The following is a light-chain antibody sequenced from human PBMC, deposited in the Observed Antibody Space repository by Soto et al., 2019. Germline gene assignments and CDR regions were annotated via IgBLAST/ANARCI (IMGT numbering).Light chain of an antibody. CDR1: QGISTY. J-gene: IGKJ1*01. CDR3: QQSYSATWT. Sequence: PSSLSASVGDRVTIPCRASQGISTYLNWYLQKPGKAPKLLIYAASSLQSGVPSRFSGSGSETDFTLTISSLQPEDFATYSCQQSYSATWTFGQGTKVDIK. CDR2: AAS. V-gene: IGKV1-39*01.